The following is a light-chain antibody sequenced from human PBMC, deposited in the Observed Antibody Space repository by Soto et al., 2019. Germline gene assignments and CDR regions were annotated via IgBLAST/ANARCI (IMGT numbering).Light chain of an antibody. CDR2: QDS. CDR3: QAWDSSTRVV. Sequence: SYELTQPPSVSVSPGQTASITCSGDKLGDKYACWYQQKPGQSPVLVIYQDSKRPSGIPERFSGSNSGNTATRTISGTQAMDEADYYCQAWDSSTRVVFGGGTKXXVL. J-gene: IGLJ2*01. CDR1: KLGDKY. V-gene: IGLV3-1*01.